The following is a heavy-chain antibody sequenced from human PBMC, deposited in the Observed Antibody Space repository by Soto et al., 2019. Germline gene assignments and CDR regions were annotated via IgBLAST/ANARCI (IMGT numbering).Heavy chain of an antibody. CDR1: GFTFDDYA. Sequence: GGSLRLSCAASGFTFDDYAMHWVRQAPGKGLEWVSSIGWNSGDIGYADSVKGRLTISRDNTKNSLYLQMNSLRAEDTAFYYCAKGAGSYPRYYFDSWGQGTLVTVSS. CDR2: IGWNSGDI. V-gene: IGHV3-9*01. CDR3: AKGAGSYPRYYFDS. J-gene: IGHJ4*02. D-gene: IGHD3-10*01.